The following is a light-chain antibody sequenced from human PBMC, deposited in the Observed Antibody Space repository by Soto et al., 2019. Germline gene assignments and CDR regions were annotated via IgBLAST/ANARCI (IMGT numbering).Light chain of an antibody. V-gene: IGLV2-14*03. CDR2: DVS. CDR1: TSDVGAYNY. CDR3: NSYKSRETYV. Sequence: QSVLTQPASVSGSPGQSITISCTGSTSDVGAYNYVSWYQHLPGKAPELVIYDVSNRPSGVSNRFSGSKSGNTASLTISGLQADDFAEYYCNSYKSRETYVFGTVTKVTVL. J-gene: IGLJ1*01.